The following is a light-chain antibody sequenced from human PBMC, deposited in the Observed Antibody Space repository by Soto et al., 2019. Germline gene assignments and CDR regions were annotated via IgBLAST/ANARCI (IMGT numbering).Light chain of an antibody. CDR1: SSDVGSYNL. CDR2: EGS. Sequence: QSALTQPASVSGSPGQSITISCTGTSSDVGSYNLVSWYQQHPGKAPKLMIYEGSKRPSGVSNRFSGSKSGNTASLTISGLQAEDEADYYCCSYAGSSNSLPFGTGTKLTVL. CDR3: CSYAGSSNSLP. J-gene: IGLJ1*01. V-gene: IGLV2-23*01.